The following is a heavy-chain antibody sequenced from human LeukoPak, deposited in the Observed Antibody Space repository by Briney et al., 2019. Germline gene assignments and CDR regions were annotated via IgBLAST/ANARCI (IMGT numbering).Heavy chain of an antibody. CDR1: GFTFSSYW. V-gene: IGHV3-7*01. CDR3: ARDRGYDFWSGYYNHYYYGMDV. D-gene: IGHD3-3*01. Sequence: GGSLRLSCAASGFTFSSYWMSWVRQAPGKGLEWVANIKQDGSEKYYVDSVKGRLTISRDNAKNSLYLQMNSLRAEDTAVYYCARDRGYDFWSGYYNHYYYGMDVWGQGTTVTVSS. CDR2: IKQDGSEK. J-gene: IGHJ6*02.